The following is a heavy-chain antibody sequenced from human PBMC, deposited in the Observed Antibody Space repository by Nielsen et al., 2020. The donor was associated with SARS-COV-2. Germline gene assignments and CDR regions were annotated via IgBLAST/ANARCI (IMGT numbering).Heavy chain of an antibody. J-gene: IGHJ4*02. CDR3: ARITSKTYTYYFDY. CDR2: IFSNDEK. CDR1: GFSLSNARMG. V-gene: IGHV2-26*01. D-gene: IGHD4-11*01. Sequence: SGPTLVKPTETLTLTCTVSGFSLSNARMGVSWIRQPPGKALEWLAHIFSNDEKSYSTSLKSRLTISKDTSKGQVVLTMTNMDPVDTATYYCARITSKTYTYYFDYWGQGTLVTVSS.